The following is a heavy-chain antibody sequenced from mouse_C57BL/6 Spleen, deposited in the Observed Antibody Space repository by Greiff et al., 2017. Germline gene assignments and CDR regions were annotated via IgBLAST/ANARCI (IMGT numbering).Heavy chain of an antibody. CDR3: ARGDWDDDFDY. J-gene: IGHJ2*01. CDR1: GYTFTSYW. Sequence: QVQLKQPGAELVKPGASVKLSCKASGYTFTSYWMHWVKQRPGQGLEWIGMIHPNSGSTNYNEKFKSKATLTVDKSSSTAYMQLSSLTSEDSAVYYCARGDWDDDFDYWGQGTTLTVSS. D-gene: IGHD4-1*01. V-gene: IGHV1-64*01. CDR2: IHPNSGST.